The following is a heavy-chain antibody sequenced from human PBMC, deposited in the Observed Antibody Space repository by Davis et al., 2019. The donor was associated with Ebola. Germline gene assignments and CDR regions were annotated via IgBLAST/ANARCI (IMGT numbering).Heavy chain of an antibody. J-gene: IGHJ3*02. V-gene: IGHV3-48*02. CDR1: GFTFSSYS. CDR3: ARDPHVQYSSGAFDI. CDR2: ISSSSSTI. D-gene: IGHD5-12*01. Sequence: GESLKISCAASGFTFSSYSMNWVRQAPGKGLEWVSYISSSSSTIYYADSVKGRFTISRDNAKNSLYLQMNSLRDEDTAVYYCARDPHVQYSSGAFDIWGQGTMVTVSS.